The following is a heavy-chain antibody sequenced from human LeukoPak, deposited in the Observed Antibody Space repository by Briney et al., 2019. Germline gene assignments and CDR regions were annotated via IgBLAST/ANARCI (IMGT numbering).Heavy chain of an antibody. J-gene: IGHJ6*02. CDR1: GFTFSDYY. CDR3: ARCGTPNNYYGYGVDV. D-gene: IGHD1-26*01. CDR2: ISVSGSYT. V-gene: IGHV3-11*03. Sequence: GGSLRLSCAASGFTFSDYYMSWIRQAQGKGLEWISYISVSGSYTNYADSVKGRFTISRDNAKNSLYLQMISLRAEDTAVYYCARCGTPNNYYGYGVDVWGQGTTVIVSS.